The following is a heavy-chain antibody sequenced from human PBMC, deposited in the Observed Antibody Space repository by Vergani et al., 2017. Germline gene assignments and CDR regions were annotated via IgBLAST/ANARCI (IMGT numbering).Heavy chain of an antibody. V-gene: IGHV3-30-3*01. CDR1: GFTFSSYA. CDR3: ARAAPTETNDAFDI. J-gene: IGHJ3*02. CDR2: ISYDGSNK. D-gene: IGHD4-17*01. Sequence: QVQLVESGGGVVQPGRSLRLSCAASGFTFSSYAMHWVRQAPGKGLEWVAVISYDGSNKYYADSVKGRFTISRDNSKNTLYLQMNSLRAEDTAVYYCARAAPTETNDAFDIWGQGTMVTVSS.